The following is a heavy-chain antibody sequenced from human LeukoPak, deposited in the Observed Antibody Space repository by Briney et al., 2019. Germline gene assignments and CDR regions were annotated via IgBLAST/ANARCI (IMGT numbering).Heavy chain of an antibody. V-gene: IGHV4-59*08. D-gene: IGHD1-26*01. CDR2: IYYSGST. J-gene: IGHJ3*02. CDR1: GGSISSYY. Sequence: PSETLSLTCTVSGGSISSYYWSWIRQPPGKGLEWIGYIYYSGSTNYNPSLKSRVTISVDTSKNQFSLKLSSVTAADTAVYYCARQKWELLLGAFDIWGQGTMVTVSS. CDR3: ARQKWELLLGAFDI.